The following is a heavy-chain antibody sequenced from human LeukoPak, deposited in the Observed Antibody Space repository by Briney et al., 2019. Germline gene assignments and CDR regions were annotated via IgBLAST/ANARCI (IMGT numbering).Heavy chain of an antibody. J-gene: IGHJ5*02. Sequence: SGGSLRLSCAASGFTFSSYSMNWVRQAPGKGLEWVSSISSSSSYIYYADSVKGRFTISRDNAKNSLYLQMNSLRAEDTAVYYCARVAYSSSWYGRGGWFDPWGQGTLVTVSS. CDR3: ARVAYSSSWYGRGGWFDP. CDR1: GFTFSSYS. V-gene: IGHV3-21*04. CDR2: ISSSSSYI. D-gene: IGHD6-13*01.